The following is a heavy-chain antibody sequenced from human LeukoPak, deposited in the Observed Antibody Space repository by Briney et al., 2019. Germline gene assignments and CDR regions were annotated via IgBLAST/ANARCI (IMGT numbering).Heavy chain of an antibody. Sequence: SETLSLTCTVSGGSVSSGSYYWSWIRQPPGKGLEWIGYIYYSGSTNYNPSLKSRVTISVNTAKNQFSLKLSSVTAADTAVYYCAREGLYGDYVWSLDYWGQGTLVTVSS. CDR1: GGSVSSGSYY. J-gene: IGHJ4*02. D-gene: IGHD4-17*01. CDR2: IYYSGST. V-gene: IGHV4-61*01. CDR3: AREGLYGDYVWSLDY.